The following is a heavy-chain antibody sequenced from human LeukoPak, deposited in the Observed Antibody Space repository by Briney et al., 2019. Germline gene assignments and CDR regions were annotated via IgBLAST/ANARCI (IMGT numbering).Heavy chain of an antibody. Sequence: GGSLRLSCAASGFTFDDYGMSWVRQAPGKGLEWVSSITGSGVSTYYADSVKGRFTISRDNSKNTLYLQMNSLRAEDTAVYYCAKMGRGYSGYDRWVYFDYWGQGTLVTVSS. CDR1: GFTFDDYG. CDR3: AKMGRGYSGYDRWVYFDY. V-gene: IGHV3-23*01. J-gene: IGHJ4*02. CDR2: ITGSGVST. D-gene: IGHD5-12*01.